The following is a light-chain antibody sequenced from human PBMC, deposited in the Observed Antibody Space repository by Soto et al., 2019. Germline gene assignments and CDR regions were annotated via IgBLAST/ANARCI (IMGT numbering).Light chain of an antibody. J-gene: IGKJ1*01. V-gene: IGKV1D-12*01. Sequence: DIQMTQSPSSVSASVGDRVTITCRASQGINSWLAWYQQKPGKVPKLLISAASSLKSGVPSRFSGSGSGTDFTLTISSLQPEDFAIYYCQQYAASPRTFGQGTQVEVK. CDR1: QGINSW. CDR2: AAS. CDR3: QQYAASPRT.